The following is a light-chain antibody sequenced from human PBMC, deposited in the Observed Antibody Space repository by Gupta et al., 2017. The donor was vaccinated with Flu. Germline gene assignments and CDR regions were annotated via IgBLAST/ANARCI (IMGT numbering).Light chain of an antibody. CDR3: MQGAHWPWT. V-gene: IGKV2-30*01. J-gene: IGKJ1*01. CDR1: QGLVYSDGNTY. Sequence: DVVMTQSPLSLPVALGQPASISCRSSQGLVYSDGNTYLHWFQQRPGQSPRRLIYLVSHRESGVPDRFSGSGSGTDFTLKISRVEAEDVGIYFCMQGAHWPWTFGQGTKVEIK. CDR2: LVS.